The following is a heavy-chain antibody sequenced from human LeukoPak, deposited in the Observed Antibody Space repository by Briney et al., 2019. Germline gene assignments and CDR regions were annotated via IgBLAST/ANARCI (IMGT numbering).Heavy chain of an antibody. V-gene: IGHV3-30*04. D-gene: IGHD6-25*01. J-gene: IGHJ4*02. CDR2: ISYNGRNK. CDR3: AREAEALDY. Sequence: GGSLRLSCAASGFTFSSYAMHWVRQAPGKRLEWVALISYNGRNKYYADSVKGRFTISRDNSKNTLYLQMNSLRGEDTAVYYCAREAEALDYWGQGTLVTVSS. CDR1: GFTFSSYA.